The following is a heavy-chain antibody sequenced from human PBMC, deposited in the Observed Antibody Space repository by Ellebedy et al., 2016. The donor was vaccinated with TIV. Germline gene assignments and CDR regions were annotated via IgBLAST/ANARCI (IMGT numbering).Heavy chain of an antibody. CDR2: ISNFDGSST. D-gene: IGHD5-12*01. V-gene: IGHV3-64*04. CDR3: ARAYSDYPNTFEY. CDR1: GFTFSHCA. J-gene: IGHJ4*02. Sequence: GGSLRLSCSASGFTFSHCAMHWVRQVPGKGLEYVSVISNFDGSSTYYADSVKGRFTISRDNSKNTVYLQMNSLRAEDTAVYYCARAYSDYPNTFEYWGQGTLVTVAT.